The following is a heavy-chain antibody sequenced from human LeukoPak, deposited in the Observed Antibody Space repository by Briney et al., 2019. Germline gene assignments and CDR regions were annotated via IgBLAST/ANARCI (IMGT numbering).Heavy chain of an antibody. CDR2: IIPILGIA. D-gene: IGHD6-6*01. Sequence: ASVKVSCKASGGTFSSYAISWVRQAPGQGLEWMGRIIPILGIANYARKFQGRVTITADKSTSTAYMELSSLRSEDTAVYYCARGGSIAGYDYWGQGTLVTVSS. V-gene: IGHV1-69*04. CDR1: GGTFSSYA. J-gene: IGHJ4*02. CDR3: ARGGSIAGYDY.